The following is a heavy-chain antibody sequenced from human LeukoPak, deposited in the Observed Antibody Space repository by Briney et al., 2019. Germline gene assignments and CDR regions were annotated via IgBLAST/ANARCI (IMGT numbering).Heavy chain of an antibody. V-gene: IGHV4-39*07. CDR1: GGSISSNSYY. J-gene: IGHJ5*02. Sequence: SETLSLTCAVSGGSISSNSYYWGWIRQPPGKGLEWIGEINHSGSTNYNPSLKSRVTISVDTSKNQFSLKLSSVTAADTAVYYCASYSSGWYNWFDPWGQGTLVTVSS. D-gene: IGHD6-19*01. CDR3: ASYSSGWYNWFDP. CDR2: INHSGST.